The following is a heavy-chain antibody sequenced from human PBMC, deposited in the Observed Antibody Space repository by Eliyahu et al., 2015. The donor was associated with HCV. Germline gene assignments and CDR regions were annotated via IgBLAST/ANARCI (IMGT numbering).Heavy chain of an antibody. CDR3: ASQALRYFDWSLAF. CDR1: GFTVSSNY. V-gene: IGHV3-66*04. J-gene: IGHJ4*02. D-gene: IGHD3-9*01. Sequence: EVQLVESGGGLVQPGGSLRLSCAASGFTVSSNYMSWVRQAPGKGLEWVSIIYSAGNIYYNTDFVNGRFTISRDNSKNTLYLQMNSLRAEDTAVYYCASQALRYFDWSLAFWGQGTLVTVSS. CDR2: IYSAGNI.